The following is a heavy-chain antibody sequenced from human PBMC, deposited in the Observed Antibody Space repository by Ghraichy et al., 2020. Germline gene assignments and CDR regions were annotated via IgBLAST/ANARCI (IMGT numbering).Heavy chain of an antibody. J-gene: IGHJ6*02. CDR3: ARLSDSYGMDV. V-gene: IGHV3-33*01. CDR2: IWYDGSNT. Sequence: GALRLSCAASGFTFSSYGMHWVRQAPGKGLEWVAVIWYDGSNTYYADSVKGRFTISRDNSKNTLYVQMNSLRGEDTAVYFCARLSDSYGMDVWGQGTTVTVSS. CDR1: GFTFSSYG.